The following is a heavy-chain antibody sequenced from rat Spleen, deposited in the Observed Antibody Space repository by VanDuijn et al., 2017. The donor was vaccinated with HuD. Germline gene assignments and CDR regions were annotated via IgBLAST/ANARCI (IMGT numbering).Heavy chain of an antibody. CDR2: ISYDGGST. Sequence: EVQLVESDGGLVQPGRSLKLSCAATGFTFSDYYMAWVRQAPPKGLEWVATISYDGGSTYYRDSVKGRFTISRDNSKSTLYLQMDSLRSEDTATYYCTRDGGYNPFDYWGQGVMVTVSS. J-gene: IGHJ2*01. CDR1: GFTFSDYY. D-gene: IGHD1-4*01. V-gene: IGHV5-20*01. CDR3: TRDGGYNPFDY.